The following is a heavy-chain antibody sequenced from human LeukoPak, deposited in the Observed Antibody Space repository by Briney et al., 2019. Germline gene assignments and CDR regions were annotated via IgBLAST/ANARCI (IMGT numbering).Heavy chain of an antibody. CDR3: ARDKSGAAGTGWFDP. Sequence: GASVKVSSKASGYTFTGYYMHWVRQAPGQGLEWMGRINPNSGGTNYAQKFQGRVTMTRDTSISTAYMELSRLRSDDTAVYYCARDKSGAAGTGWFDPWGQGTLVTVSS. J-gene: IGHJ5*02. D-gene: IGHD6-13*01. CDR2: INPNSGGT. V-gene: IGHV1-2*06. CDR1: GYTFTGYY.